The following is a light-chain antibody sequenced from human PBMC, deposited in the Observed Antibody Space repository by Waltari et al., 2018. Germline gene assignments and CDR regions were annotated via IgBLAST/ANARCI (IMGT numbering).Light chain of an antibody. Sequence: SSELTQDPAVSVALGQTVRVTCQGARLRHYFASWYPQKPGQAPLLVIFAKSNRPSGIPDRFSGSSSGNTASLTITGAQAEDEADYYCNSRDTSGSHLPIFGGGTKLTVL. V-gene: IGLV3-19*01. J-gene: IGLJ2*01. CDR2: AKS. CDR3: NSRDTSGSHLPI. CDR1: RLRHYF.